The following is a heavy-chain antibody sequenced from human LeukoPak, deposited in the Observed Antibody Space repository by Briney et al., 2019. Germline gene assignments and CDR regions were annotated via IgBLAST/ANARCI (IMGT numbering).Heavy chain of an antibody. CDR1: GFTFSSHD. Sequence: GGSLRLSCAASGFTFSSHDMHWVRQPTGKGLEWVSVIGTAGNTYYADSVKGRFTISRENAKNSLYLQMDNLRAGDTAVYYCARSKSYSSGWTDFDYWGQGTLVTVSS. J-gene: IGHJ4*02. V-gene: IGHV3-13*01. D-gene: IGHD6-19*01. CDR2: IGTAGNT. CDR3: ARSKSYSSGWTDFDY.